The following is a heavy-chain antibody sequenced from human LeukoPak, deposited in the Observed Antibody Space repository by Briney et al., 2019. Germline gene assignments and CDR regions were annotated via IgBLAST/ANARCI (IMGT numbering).Heavy chain of an antibody. Sequence: GESLKISCKSSGYSFTSNWIGWVRQIPGKGLEWMSIIYPGDSDTRYSPSFQGQVTISVDKSISTAYLQWSSLKASDTAMYYCARPPFIWGQGTMVTVSS. CDR3: ARPPFI. V-gene: IGHV5-51*01. CDR1: GYSFTSNW. J-gene: IGHJ3*02. CDR2: IYPGDSDT.